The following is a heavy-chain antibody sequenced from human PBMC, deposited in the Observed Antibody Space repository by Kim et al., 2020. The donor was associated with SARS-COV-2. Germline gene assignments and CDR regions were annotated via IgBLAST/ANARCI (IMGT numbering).Heavy chain of an antibody. CDR3: AKKRGYSSSWEDFDY. CDR1: GFTFSSYA. J-gene: IGHJ4*02. D-gene: IGHD6-13*01. V-gene: IGHV3-23*01. CDR2: ICGRGGST. Sequence: GGSLRLSCAASGFTFSSYAMSWVRQAQGKGLEWVSAICGRGGSTYYADSVKGRFTISRDNSKNTLYLQMNSLRAEDTAVYYCAKKRGYSSSWEDFDYWGQGTLVTDSS.